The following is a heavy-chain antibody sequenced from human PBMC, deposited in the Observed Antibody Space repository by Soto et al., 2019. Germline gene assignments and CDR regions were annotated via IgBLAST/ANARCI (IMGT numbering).Heavy chain of an antibody. CDR3: ARAYSDAFDI. V-gene: IGHV3-11*01. CDR1: GFTFSNYY. D-gene: IGHD2-15*01. Sequence: QVQLVGSGGGWVKPGGALRLSCAASGFTFSNYYMTWIRQAPGKGLEWVSYISSSGSGIYYPDSVKGRFTISRDNAKKSLYLQMSSLSAEDPAVYYCARAYSDAFDIWGPGTMVTVSS. J-gene: IGHJ3*02. CDR2: ISSSGSGI.